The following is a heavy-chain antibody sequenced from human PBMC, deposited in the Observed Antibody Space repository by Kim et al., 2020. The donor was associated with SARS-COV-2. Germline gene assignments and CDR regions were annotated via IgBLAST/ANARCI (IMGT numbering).Heavy chain of an antibody. J-gene: IGHJ3*01. Sequence: SVKVSCKASGGTFRTYPISWFLQPPFPFLSWMGRILPINCITNYAQKFQGRVTITADKSTSTAYMEVSGLKSEDTTVYYCARAPYNWGQRTMVTVSS. V-gene: IGHV1-69*04. D-gene: IGHD1-20*01. CDR1: GGTFRTYP. CDR2: ILPINCIT. CDR3: ARAPYN.